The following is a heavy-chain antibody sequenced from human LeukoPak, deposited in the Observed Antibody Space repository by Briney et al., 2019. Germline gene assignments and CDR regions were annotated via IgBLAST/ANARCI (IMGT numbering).Heavy chain of an antibody. CDR1: GVTVSSNY. J-gene: IGHJ4*02. CDR3: ARQQDTTNPGY. D-gene: IGHD1-1*01. V-gene: IGHV3-66*04. Sequence: PGRSLRLSCAASGVTVSSNYTNWVRQAPGKGLEWVSILYSGGNTYYADSVKGRFTISRDNSKNTLYLQMNGLRAEDTAVYYCARQQDTTNPGYWGQGTLVTVSS. CDR2: LYSGGNT.